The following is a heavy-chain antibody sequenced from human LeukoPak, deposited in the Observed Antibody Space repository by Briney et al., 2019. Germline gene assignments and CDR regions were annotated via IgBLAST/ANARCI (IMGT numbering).Heavy chain of an antibody. V-gene: IGHV3-21*06. D-gene: IGHD3-22*01. CDR2: IRSSTSYI. CDR1: GFTFSTQS. CDR3: AREIVANDAFDI. Sequence: GGSLRLSCAASGFTFSTQSMNWVRQAPGKGLEWVSCIRSSTSYIYYADSVKGRFSISRDNAKNSLYLQMNSLRAEDTAVYYCAREIVANDAFDIWGQGTVVTVSS. J-gene: IGHJ3*02.